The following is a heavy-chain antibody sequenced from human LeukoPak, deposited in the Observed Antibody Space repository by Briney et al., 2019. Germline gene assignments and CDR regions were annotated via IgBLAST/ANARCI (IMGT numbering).Heavy chain of an antibody. D-gene: IGHD2-15*01. CDR3: AKCSGGNCYHSDDH. J-gene: IGHJ5*02. CDR2: ISSGSRYI. Sequence: GGSLRRSCTASGFTFNTHAMNWVRQAPGKGLEWVSSISSGSRYIYYADSVKGRFTISRDNAEDSLYLQMNSLRAEDTAVYYCAKCSGGNCYHSDDHWGQGTLVTVSP. V-gene: IGHV3-21*01. CDR1: GFTFNTHA.